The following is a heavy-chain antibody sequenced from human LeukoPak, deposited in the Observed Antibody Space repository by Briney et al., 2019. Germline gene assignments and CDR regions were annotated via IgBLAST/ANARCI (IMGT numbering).Heavy chain of an antibody. CDR1: GFTFSDYY. CDR2: ISSSGSTM. V-gene: IGHV3-11*01. D-gene: IGHD3-22*01. J-gene: IGHJ4*02. Sequence: GGSLRLSCAASGFTFSDYYMNWIRQAPGKGLEWFSYISSSGSTMYYADSVKGRFTISRDNAKNSLYLQMNSLRAEDTAVYYCARDSTRRRLTMVVVGATDYWGQGTLVTVSS. CDR3: ARDSTRRRLTMVVVGATDY.